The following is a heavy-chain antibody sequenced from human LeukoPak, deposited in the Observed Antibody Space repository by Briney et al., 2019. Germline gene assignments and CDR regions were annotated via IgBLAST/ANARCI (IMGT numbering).Heavy chain of an antibody. J-gene: IGHJ4*02. D-gene: IGHD3-9*01. CDR1: GFTFSSYS. CDR3: ARSVNYDILTGSLR. V-gene: IGHV3-21*01. Sequence: GGSLRLSCAASGFTFSSYSMNWVRQAPGKGLEWVSSISSSSSYIYYTDSVKGRFTISRDNAKNSLYLQMNSLRAEDTAVYCCARSVNYDILTGSLRWGQGTLVTVSS. CDR2: ISSSSSYI.